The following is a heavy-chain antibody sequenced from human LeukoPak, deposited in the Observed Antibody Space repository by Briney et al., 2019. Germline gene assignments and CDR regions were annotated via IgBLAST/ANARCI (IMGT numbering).Heavy chain of an antibody. V-gene: IGHV1-2*02. CDR2: MNPRNGGS. J-gene: IGHJ4*02. CDR1: GYTFTGYY. D-gene: IGHD2-15*01. Sequence: GASLKVSCTASGYTFTGYYIHCVRQAPGQGLEWMGWMNPRNGGSNSAQKIQDRATMTRDMSISTAYMELGSLRSDDTAVYYCARAPRGLLGSDHYYFDNWGQGTLVTVSS. CDR3: ARAPRGLLGSDHYYFDN.